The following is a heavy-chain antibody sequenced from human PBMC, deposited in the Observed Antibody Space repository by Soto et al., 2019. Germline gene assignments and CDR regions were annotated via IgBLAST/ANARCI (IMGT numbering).Heavy chain of an antibody. CDR2: ISGSGGST. CDR3: AKDGGDTAMVTAFGWDYYGMDV. Sequence: EVQLLESGGGLVQPGGSLRLSCAASGFTFSSYAMSWVRQAPGKGLEWVSAISGSGGSTYYADSVKGRFTISRDNSKNTLYLQMNSLRAEDTAVYYCAKDGGDTAMVTAFGWDYYGMDVWCQGITVTVSS. J-gene: IGHJ6*02. CDR1: GFTFSSYA. V-gene: IGHV3-23*01. D-gene: IGHD5-18*01.